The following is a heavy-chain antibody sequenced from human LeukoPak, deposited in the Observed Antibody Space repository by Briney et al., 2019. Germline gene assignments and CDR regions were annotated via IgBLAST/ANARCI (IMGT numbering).Heavy chain of an antibody. J-gene: IGHJ4*02. V-gene: IGHV1-24*01. CDR1: GYTLTELS. D-gene: IGHD3-16*02. CDR3: ARVTQQMLRLGELSLPFPDF. Sequence: GASVKVSCKVSGYTLTELSMHWVRQAPGKGLEWMGGFDPEDGETIYAQKFQGRVTMTEDTSTDTAYMELSSLRSEDTAVYYCARVTQQMLRLGELSLPFPDFWGQGSLVTVSS. CDR2: FDPEDGET.